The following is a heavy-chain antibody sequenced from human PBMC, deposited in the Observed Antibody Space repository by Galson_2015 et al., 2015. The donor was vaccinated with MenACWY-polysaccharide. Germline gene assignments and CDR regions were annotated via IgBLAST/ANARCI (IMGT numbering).Heavy chain of an antibody. Sequence: SLRLSCAASGFNFRGSGMPWVRQAPGKGLEWVAVIQYDGSIKAFADSVKGRFTISRDNSKNTLFLEMNSLRAEDTAVYFCAREGSRIVFHAFDIWGQGTMVTVSS. CDR2: IQYDGSIK. CDR3: AREGSRIVFHAFDI. V-gene: IGHV3-33*05. CDR1: GFNFRGSG. D-gene: IGHD6-13*01. J-gene: IGHJ3*02.